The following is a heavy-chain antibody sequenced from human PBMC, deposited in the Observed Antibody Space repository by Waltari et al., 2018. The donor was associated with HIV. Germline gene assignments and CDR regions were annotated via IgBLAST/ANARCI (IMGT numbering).Heavy chain of an antibody. CDR1: GDSIISTAYY. D-gene: IGHD2-8*01. V-gene: IGHV4-39*01. CDR3: ARQHGRPADV. Sequence: QLQLQESGPGLVKPSETLSLTCIVSGDSIISTAYYWAWFREAPGEGLEWIGGMYYRGNTHYNPSLKSRITMSVDTSNNQFSLRLTSVTAADTAVYYCARQHGRPADVWGQGTTVTVSS. CDR2: MYYRGNT. J-gene: IGHJ6*02.